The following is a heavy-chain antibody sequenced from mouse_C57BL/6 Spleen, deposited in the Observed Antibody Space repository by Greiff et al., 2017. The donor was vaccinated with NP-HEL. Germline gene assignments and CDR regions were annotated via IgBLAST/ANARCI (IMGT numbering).Heavy chain of an antibody. J-gene: IGHJ3*01. Sequence: VQLVESGPELVKPGASVKISCKASGYAFSSSWMNWVKQRPGKGLEWIGRIYPGDGDTNYNGKFKGKATLTADKSSSTAYMQLSSLTSEDSAVYFCARNPLYYGSSYEFAYWGQGTLVTVSA. D-gene: IGHD1-1*01. CDR2: IYPGDGDT. CDR3: ARNPLYYGSSYEFAY. CDR1: GYAFSSSW. V-gene: IGHV1-82*01.